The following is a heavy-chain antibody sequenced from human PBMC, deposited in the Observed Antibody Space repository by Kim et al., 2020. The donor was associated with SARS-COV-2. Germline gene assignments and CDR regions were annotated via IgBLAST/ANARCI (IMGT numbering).Heavy chain of an antibody. J-gene: IGHJ4*02. D-gene: IGHD6-13*01. CDR3: PTQNRWQLATLFDY. Sequence: SETLSLTCAVYGGSFSGYYWSWIRQPPGKGLEWIGEINHSGSTNYNPSLKSRVTISVDTSKNQFSLKLSSVTAADTAVYYCPTQNRWQLATLFDYWGQGT. V-gene: IGHV4-34*01. CDR1: GGSFSGYY. CDR2: INHSGST.